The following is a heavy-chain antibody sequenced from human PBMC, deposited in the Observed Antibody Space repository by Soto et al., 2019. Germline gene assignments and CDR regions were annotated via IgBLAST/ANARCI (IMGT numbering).Heavy chain of an antibody. CDR2: IYSGGST. D-gene: IGHD5-12*01. J-gene: IGHJ5*02. CDR3: AKGDNLGPKTGYAFDP. V-gene: IGHV3-53*01. Sequence: GGSLRLSCAASGFTVSSNYMSWVRQAPGKGLEWVSVIYSGGSTYYADSVKGRFTISRDNSKNTLYLQMNSLRAEDTAVYFCAKGDNLGPKTGYAFDPWGQGIMVTVSS. CDR1: GFTVSSNY.